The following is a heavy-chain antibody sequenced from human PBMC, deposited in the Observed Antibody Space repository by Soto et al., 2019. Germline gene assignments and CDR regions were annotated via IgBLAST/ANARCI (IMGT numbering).Heavy chain of an antibody. Sequence: QVQLQESGPGLVKPSQTLSLSCTVSGGSISDGAYYWSWIRQPTGKGLEWIGHIYDSGNTYNNPSLESRLTISVDTSKNHFSLLLNSVTAADTAVYYCASGLSGDKVDQWGQGTLVTVSS. J-gene: IGHJ4*02. D-gene: IGHD2-21*01. CDR3: ASGLSGDKVDQ. CDR1: GGSISDGAYY. CDR2: IYDSGNT. V-gene: IGHV4-30-4*01.